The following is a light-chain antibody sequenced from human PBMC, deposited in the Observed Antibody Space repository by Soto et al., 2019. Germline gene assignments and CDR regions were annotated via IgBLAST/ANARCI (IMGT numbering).Light chain of an antibody. J-gene: IGKJ1*01. V-gene: IGKV3-15*01. CDR2: RAF. Sequence: VMTQAPATLSVSPGERATLSCTASHYIYSNVALFQQRPAQAPRLPIYRAFTRATGTPASFSGSGSGTEFTLTITSLQSEDFPLYYCQQYHNLLTFGQGTKVDIK. CDR3: QQYHNLLT. CDR1: HYIYSN.